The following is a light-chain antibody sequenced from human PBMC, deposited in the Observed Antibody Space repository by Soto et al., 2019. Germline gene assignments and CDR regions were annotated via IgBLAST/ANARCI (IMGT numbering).Light chain of an antibody. J-gene: IGKJ1*01. V-gene: IGKV3-15*01. CDR3: QQYNGSPPWT. Sequence: EVVVPQSPATLSVSPGERATLPCRASPSVNGNLAWYQQKPGQTPRLLIYAVSTRANGVPARFSGGGSGTEFTPTISSLQSEDFALYYCQQYNGSPPWTFGQGTKVDI. CDR2: AVS. CDR1: PSVNGN.